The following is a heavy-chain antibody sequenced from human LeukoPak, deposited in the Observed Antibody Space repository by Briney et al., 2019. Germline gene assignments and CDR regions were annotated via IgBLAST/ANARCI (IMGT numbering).Heavy chain of an antibody. J-gene: IGHJ4*02. CDR2: IYYSGST. V-gene: IGHV4-39*07. CDR1: GGSISSSSYY. CDR3: ARMTGIAAAGTLRFDY. D-gene: IGHD6-13*01. Sequence: SETLSLTCTVSGGSISSSSYYWGWIRQPPGKGLEWIGSIYYSGSTYYNPSLKSRVTISVDTSKNQFSLKLSSVTAADTAVYYCARMTGIAAAGTLRFDYWGQGTLVTVSS.